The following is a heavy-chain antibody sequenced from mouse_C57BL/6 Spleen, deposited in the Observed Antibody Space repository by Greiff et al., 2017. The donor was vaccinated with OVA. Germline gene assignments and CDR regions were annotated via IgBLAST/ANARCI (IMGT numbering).Heavy chain of an antibody. CDR3: ARSRYYGSSWYFDV. D-gene: IGHD1-1*01. CDR1: GYTFTSYW. Sequence: QVQLKQPGAELVKPGASVKLSCKASGYTFTSYWMQWVKQRPGQGLEWIGAIDPSDSYNNYNQKFQGKATLTVDTYSSTAYMQLSSLTSEDSAVYYCARSRYYGSSWYFDVWGTGTTVTVSS. CDR2: IDPSDSYN. J-gene: IGHJ1*03. V-gene: IGHV1-50*01.